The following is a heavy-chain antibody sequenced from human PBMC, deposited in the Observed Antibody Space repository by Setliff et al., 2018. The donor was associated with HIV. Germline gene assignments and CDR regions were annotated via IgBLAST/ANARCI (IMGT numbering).Heavy chain of an antibody. J-gene: IGHJ4*02. CDR3: TRAQIAAPRPFDY. CDR1: GGAFSGYY. D-gene: IGHD2-21*01. Sequence: NPSETLSLTCAVYGGAFSGYYWTWIRQSPGRGLEWIGEVNHKGVANYSPSLMRRATISADTSKNQFSLRLSSVTAADTALYFCTRAQIAAPRPFDYWGQGTLVTVSS. CDR2: VNHKGVA. V-gene: IGHV4-34*01.